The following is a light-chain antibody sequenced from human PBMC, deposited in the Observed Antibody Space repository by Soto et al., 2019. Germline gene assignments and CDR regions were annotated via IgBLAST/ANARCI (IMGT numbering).Light chain of an antibody. J-gene: IGKJ2*01. CDR1: QSVSSSY. CDR3: QQYGSSPPTT. CDR2: GAS. V-gene: IGKV3-20*01. Sequence: EIVLTQSPGTLSLSPGQRVTLSCRASQSVSSSYLAWYQQKPGQAPRLLIYGASSRATGIPDRFGGSGSGTDFTLTIARLEAEDFAVYFCQQYGSSPPTTFGQGTKLEIK.